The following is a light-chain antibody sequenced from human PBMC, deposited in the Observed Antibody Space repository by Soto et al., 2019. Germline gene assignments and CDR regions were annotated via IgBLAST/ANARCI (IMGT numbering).Light chain of an antibody. CDR1: QSVSSN. Sequence: DIVLTQSPGTLSLSPGERATLSCRARQSVSSNLAWYQQKPGQAPRLLIYGASSRATGIPARFSGSGSGTDFTLTISSLEPEDFAVYFCQHRSNWPGFGQGTRLEIK. V-gene: IGKV3-11*01. CDR3: QHRSNWPG. CDR2: GAS. J-gene: IGKJ5*01.